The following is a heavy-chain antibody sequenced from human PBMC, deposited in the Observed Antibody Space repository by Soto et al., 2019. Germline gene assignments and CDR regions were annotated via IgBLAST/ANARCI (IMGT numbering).Heavy chain of an antibody. CDR2: IRSKGNKYAT. V-gene: IGHV3-73*01. CDR1: GFTFTGSA. J-gene: IGHJ4*02. CDR3: SRNMWLDY. Sequence: LRLSCAASGFTFTGSALHWVRQASGKGLEWVGRIRSKGNKYATAYDESVKGRFTISRDDSKNTAYLLMNSVKTEDTAAYYCSRNMWLDYWGQGTLVTVSS. D-gene: IGHD6-19*01.